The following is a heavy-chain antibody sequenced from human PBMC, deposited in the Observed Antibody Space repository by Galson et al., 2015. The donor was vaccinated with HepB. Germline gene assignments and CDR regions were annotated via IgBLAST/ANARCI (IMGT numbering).Heavy chain of an antibody. D-gene: IGHD3-3*01. CDR1: GYTFTSYA. J-gene: IGHJ4*02. Sequence: SVKVSCKASGYTFTSYAMHWVRQAPGQRLEWMGWINAGNGNTKYSQKFQGRVTITRDTSASTAYMELSSLRSEDTAVYYCARDSPDFWSGYYPYWGQGTLVTVSS. V-gene: IGHV1-3*01. CDR3: ARDSPDFWSGYYPY. CDR2: INAGNGNT.